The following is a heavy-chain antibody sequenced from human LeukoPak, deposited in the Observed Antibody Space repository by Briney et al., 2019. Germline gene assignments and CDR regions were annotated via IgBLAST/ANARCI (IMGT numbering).Heavy chain of an antibody. J-gene: IGHJ4*02. CDR3: ARDRAAAGDY. D-gene: IGHD6-13*01. V-gene: IGHV3-21*01. CDR1: GFTFSSYS. Sequence: GGSLRLSCAASGFTFSSYSMNWVCRAPGKGLEWVSSISSSSSYIYYADSVKGRFTISRDNAKNSLYLQMNSLRAEDTAVYYCARDRAAAGDYWGQGTLVTVSS. CDR2: ISSSSSYI.